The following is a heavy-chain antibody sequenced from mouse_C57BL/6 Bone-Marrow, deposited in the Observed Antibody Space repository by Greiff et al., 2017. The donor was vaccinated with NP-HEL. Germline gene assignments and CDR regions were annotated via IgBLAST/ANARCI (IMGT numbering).Heavy chain of an antibody. V-gene: IGHV1-15*01. D-gene: IGHD1-1*01. CDR3: TRRYYGSSYCAMDY. Sequence: VQLQQSGAELVRPGASVTLSCKASGYTFTDYEMHWVKQTPVHGLEWIGAIDPETGGTAYNQKFKGKAILTADKSSSTAYMKLRSLTSEDSAVYYCTRRYYGSSYCAMDYWGQGTSVTVSS. J-gene: IGHJ4*01. CDR2: IDPETGGT. CDR1: GYTFTDYE.